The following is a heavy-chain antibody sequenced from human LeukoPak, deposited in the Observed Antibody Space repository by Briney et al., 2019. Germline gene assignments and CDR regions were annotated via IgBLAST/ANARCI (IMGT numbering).Heavy chain of an antibody. J-gene: IGHJ5*02. D-gene: IGHD3-3*01. V-gene: IGHV1-18*01. CDR2: ISAYNGHR. CDR3: TRPYYDFWSGYADNWFDP. CDR1: GYSFTNYG. Sequence: SVKVSCKASGYSFTNYGISWVRQAPGQGLEWMGWISAYNGHRNYAQKVQGRVTMTRDTSISTAYMELSRLRSDDTAVYYCTRPYYDFWSGYADNWFDPWGQGTLVTVSS.